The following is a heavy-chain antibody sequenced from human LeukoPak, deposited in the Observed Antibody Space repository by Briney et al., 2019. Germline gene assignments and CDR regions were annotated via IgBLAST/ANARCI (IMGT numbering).Heavy chain of an antibody. CDR2: INHSGST. V-gene: IGHV4-34*01. CDR3: ARGWDYGDYLDYLDY. Sequence: SETLSLTCAVYGGSFSGYYWSWIRQPPGKGLEWIGEINHSGSTNYNPSLKSRVTISVDTSKNQFSLKLSSVTAADTAVYYCARGWDYGDYLDYLDYWGQGTLVTVSS. J-gene: IGHJ4*02. CDR1: GGSFSGYY. D-gene: IGHD4-17*01.